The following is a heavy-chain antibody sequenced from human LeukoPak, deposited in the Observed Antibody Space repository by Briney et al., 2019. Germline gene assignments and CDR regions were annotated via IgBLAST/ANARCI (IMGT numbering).Heavy chain of an antibody. D-gene: IGHD3-9*01. CDR2: ISAYNGNT. J-gene: IGHJ6*02. CDR1: GYAFTSYG. CDR3: ARNPSRYFDWGYYYYYGMDV. Sequence: ASVKVSCKASGYAFTSYGISWVRQAPGQGLEWMGWISAYNGNTNYAQKLQGRVTMTTDTSTSTAYMELRSLRSDDTAVYYCARNPSRYFDWGYYYYYGMDVWGQGTTVTVSS. V-gene: IGHV1-18*01.